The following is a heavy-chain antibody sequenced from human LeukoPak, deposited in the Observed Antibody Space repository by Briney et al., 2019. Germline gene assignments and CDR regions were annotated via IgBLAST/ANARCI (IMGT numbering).Heavy chain of an antibody. J-gene: IGHJ5*02. V-gene: IGHV3-21*01. Sequence: PGGSLRLSCAASGFTFSSYGMNWVRQAPGKGLEWVSSISSSSSYIYYADSVKGRFTISRDNAKNSLYLQMNSLRAEDTAVYYCARGVEDWFRVFDPWGQGTLVTVSS. CDR2: ISSSSSYI. D-gene: IGHD3-9*01. CDR3: ARGVEDWFRVFDP. CDR1: GFTFSSYG.